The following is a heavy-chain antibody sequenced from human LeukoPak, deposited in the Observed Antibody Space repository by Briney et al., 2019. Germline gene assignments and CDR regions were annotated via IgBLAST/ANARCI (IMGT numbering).Heavy chain of an antibody. J-gene: IGHJ4*02. Sequence: PGGSLRLSCAASGFTFSNYWMHWVRQAPGKGLEWVSYISSSSTIYYADSVKGRFTISRDNAKNSLYLQMNSLRAEDTAVYYCASLSGSYFSPDYWGQGTLVTVSS. CDR1: GFTFSNYW. CDR2: ISSSSTI. D-gene: IGHD1-26*01. CDR3: ASLSGSYFSPDY. V-gene: IGHV3-69-1*01.